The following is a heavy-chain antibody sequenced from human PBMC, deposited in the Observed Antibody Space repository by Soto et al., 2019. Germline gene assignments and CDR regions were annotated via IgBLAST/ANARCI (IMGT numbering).Heavy chain of an antibody. CDR3: ARRGSGSYRYYYGLDV. J-gene: IGHJ6*02. CDR1: GGSFSGYH. CDR2: INHSGGT. D-gene: IGHD3-10*01. Sequence: SETLSLTCAVYGGSFSGYHWSWIRQPPGKGLEWIGEINHSGGTNYNPSLKSRVTISVDTSKNQFSLNLYSVTAADTAVYYCARRGSGSYRYYYGLDVWGQGTTVTVS. V-gene: IGHV4-34*01.